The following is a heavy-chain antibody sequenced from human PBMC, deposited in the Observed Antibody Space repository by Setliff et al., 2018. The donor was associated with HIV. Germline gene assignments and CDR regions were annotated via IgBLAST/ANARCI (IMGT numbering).Heavy chain of an antibody. D-gene: IGHD6-13*01. CDR2: ISYDGSNI. CDR3: ARVFSSSWYGIDY. J-gene: IGHJ4*02. Sequence: GGSLRLSCAASGFTYSNYAMHWVRQAPGKGLEWMALISYDGSNIHYADSVKGRFTISRDDSKNTLYLQMNSLRTEDTALYYCARVFSSSWYGIDYWGQGTLVTAPQ. V-gene: IGHV3-30*01. CDR1: GFTYSNYA.